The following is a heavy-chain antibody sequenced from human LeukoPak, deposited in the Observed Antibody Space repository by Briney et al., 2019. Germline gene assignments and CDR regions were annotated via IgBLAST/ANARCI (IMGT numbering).Heavy chain of an antibody. V-gene: IGHV3-7*01. Sequence: PGGSLRLSCAASGITFSNSWVCWVRRAPGKGLEWVANIKEDGSEKYYVDSVKGRFTISRDNAKNSLYLQMNSLRAEDTAVYYCARGGGSGSYYKRELDYWGQGTLVTVSS. J-gene: IGHJ4*02. D-gene: IGHD3-10*01. CDR2: IKEDGSEK. CDR1: GITFSNSW. CDR3: ARGGGSGSYYKRELDY.